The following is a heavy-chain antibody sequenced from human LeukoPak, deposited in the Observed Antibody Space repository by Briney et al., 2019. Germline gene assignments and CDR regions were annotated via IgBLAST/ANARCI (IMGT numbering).Heavy chain of an antibody. V-gene: IGHV3-74*01. Sequence: QPGGSLRLSCAASGFTFSSYWMYWVRQAPGKGLVWVSRINSDGSSTSYADSVKGRFTISRDNAKNTLYLQMNSLRAEDTAVYYCASSYDFWSGYLSLGWFDPWGQGTLVTVSS. CDR2: INSDGSST. CDR1: GFTFSSYW. D-gene: IGHD3-3*01. J-gene: IGHJ5*02. CDR3: ASSYDFWSGYLSLGWFDP.